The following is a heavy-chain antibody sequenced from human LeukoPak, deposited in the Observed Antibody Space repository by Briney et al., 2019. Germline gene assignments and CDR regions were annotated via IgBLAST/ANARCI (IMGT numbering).Heavy chain of an antibody. CDR3: ARDRSSGWYGIHDY. Sequence: GGSLRLSCAASGFTFDDYAMHWVRQAPGKGLEWVSVIYSGGSTYYADSVKGRFTISRDNSKNTLYLQMNSLRAEDTAVYYCARDRSSGWYGIHDYWGQGTLVTVSS. D-gene: IGHD6-19*01. V-gene: IGHV3-53*01. CDR2: IYSGGST. J-gene: IGHJ4*02. CDR1: GFTFDDYA.